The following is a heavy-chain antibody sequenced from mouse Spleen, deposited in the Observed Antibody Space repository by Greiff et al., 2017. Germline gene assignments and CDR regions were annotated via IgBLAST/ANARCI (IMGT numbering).Heavy chain of an antibody. Sequence: EVKLVESGGGLVKPGGSLKLSCAASGFTFSSYAMSWVRQTPEKRLEWVATISSGGSYTYYPDSVKGRFTISRDNAKNTLYLQMSSLRSEDTAMYYCARDGKRAMDYWGQGTSVTVSS. J-gene: IGHJ4*01. CDR3: ARDGKRAMDY. D-gene: IGHD1-1*01. CDR1: GFTFSSYA. V-gene: IGHV5-9-1*01. CDR2: ISSGGSYT.